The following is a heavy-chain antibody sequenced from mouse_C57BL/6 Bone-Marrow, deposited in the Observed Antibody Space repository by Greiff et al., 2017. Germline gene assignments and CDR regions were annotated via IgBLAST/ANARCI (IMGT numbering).Heavy chain of an antibody. D-gene: IGHD3-2*02. CDR2: IYPGSGST. J-gene: IGHJ3*01. V-gene: IGHV1-55*01. Sequence: VQLQQSGAELVKPGASVKMSCKASGYTFTSYWITWVKQRPGQGLEWIGDIYPGSGSTNYNEKFKSKATLTVDTSSSTAYMQLSSLTSEDSAVYYCARSSSGYTLPAYWGQGTLVTVSA. CDR3: ARSSSGYTLPAY. CDR1: GYTFTSYW.